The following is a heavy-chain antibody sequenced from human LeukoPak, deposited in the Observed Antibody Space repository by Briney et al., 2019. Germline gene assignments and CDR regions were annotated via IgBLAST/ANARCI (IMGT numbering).Heavy chain of an antibody. CDR2: LFIAGNT. CDR3: ARYSTSYGWLDP. J-gene: IGHJ5*02. D-gene: IGHD2/OR15-2a*01. Sequence: GGSLRLSCVASGFTVSTNFMSWVRQAPGKGLEWVSGLFIAGNTNYVDSVKGRFTISRDSSKNTLYLQMNSLRAEDTAVYYCARYSTSYGWLDPWGQGTLVTVSS. V-gene: IGHV3-53*01. CDR1: GFTVSTNF.